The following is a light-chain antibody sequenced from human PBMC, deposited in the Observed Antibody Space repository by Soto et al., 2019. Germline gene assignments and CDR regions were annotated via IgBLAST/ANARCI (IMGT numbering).Light chain of an antibody. Sequence: DIQMTQSPSTFFASVGDRVTITCRASQSVRNWLAWYQQKPGRAPQLLIYDSSTLEPGVPSRFRGSGSGTEFTLTINGLQPDDFATYYCQQYDGYSPQTFGQGTKVDIK. CDR3: QQYDGYSPQT. J-gene: IGKJ1*01. CDR1: QSVRNW. CDR2: DSS. V-gene: IGKV1-5*01.